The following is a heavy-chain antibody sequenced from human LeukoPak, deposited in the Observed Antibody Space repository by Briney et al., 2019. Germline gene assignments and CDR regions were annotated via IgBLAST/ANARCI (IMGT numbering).Heavy chain of an antibody. CDR3: ARDLVDGVGAPGAY. CDR1: GYTFTNYG. Sequence: ASVKVSCKASGYTFTNYGITWMRQAPGQGLEWMGWVNTYNGNTNYAQKLQGRVTITTDTSTSTAYMELRSLRSDDTAVFYCARDLVDGVGAPGAYWGQGALVTVSS. V-gene: IGHV1-18*01. CDR2: VNTYNGNT. D-gene: IGHD1-26*01. J-gene: IGHJ4*02.